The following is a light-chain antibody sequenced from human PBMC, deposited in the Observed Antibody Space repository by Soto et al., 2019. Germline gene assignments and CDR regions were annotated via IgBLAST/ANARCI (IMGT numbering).Light chain of an antibody. CDR2: GAS. Sequence: IVLTQSPGTLSLSPGEAATLSCRASQTVSSTYLAWYQHKPGRAPRLLIDGASSRAAGIPDRFSGSGSGTDFTLTISRLEPEDLAVYYCQQYDYLVTFGQGTKVDIK. CDR3: QQYDYLVT. J-gene: IGKJ1*01. V-gene: IGKV3-20*01. CDR1: QTVSSTY.